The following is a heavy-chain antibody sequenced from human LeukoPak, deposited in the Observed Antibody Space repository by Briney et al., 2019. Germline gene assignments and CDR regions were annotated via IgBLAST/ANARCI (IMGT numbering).Heavy chain of an antibody. CDR1: GFTFSSYS. CDR2: ISSSSSYI. V-gene: IGHV3-21*01. D-gene: IGHD2-2*01. Sequence: PGGSLRLSCAASGFTFSSYSMNWVRQAPGKGLEWVLSISSSSSYIYYADSVKGRFTISRDNAKNSLYLQMNSLRAEDTAVYYCASQVVPAARVDYWGQGTLVTVSS. J-gene: IGHJ4*02. CDR3: ASQVVPAARVDY.